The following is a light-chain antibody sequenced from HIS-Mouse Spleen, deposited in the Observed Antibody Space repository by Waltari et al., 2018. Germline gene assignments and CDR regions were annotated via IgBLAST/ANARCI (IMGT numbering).Light chain of an antibody. CDR2: DDS. V-gene: IGLV3-21*02. Sequence: SYVLTPPPSVSVAPGPTARITCGGNNIGRKSAHWYQQKPGQAPVLVVYDDSDRPSGIPERFSGSNSGNTATLTISRVEAGDEADYYCQVWDSSSDPVFGTGTKVTVL. J-gene: IGLJ1*01. CDR1: NIGRKS. CDR3: QVWDSSSDPV.